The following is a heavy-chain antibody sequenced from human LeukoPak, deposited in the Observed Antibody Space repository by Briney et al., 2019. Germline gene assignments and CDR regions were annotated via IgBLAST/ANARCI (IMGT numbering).Heavy chain of an antibody. J-gene: IGHJ3*02. Sequence: ASVKVSCKASGYTFTGYYMHWVRQAPGQGLEWMGWINPNSGGTNYAQKFQGRVTMTRDTSISTAYMELSRLRSDDTAVYYCARSPLSAAILGDAFDIRGQGTMVTVSS. V-gene: IGHV1-2*02. CDR3: ARSPLSAAILGDAFDI. CDR1: GYTFTGYY. CDR2: INPNSGGT. D-gene: IGHD2-2*02.